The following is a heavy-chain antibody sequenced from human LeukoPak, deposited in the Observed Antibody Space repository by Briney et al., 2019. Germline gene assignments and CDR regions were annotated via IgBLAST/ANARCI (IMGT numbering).Heavy chain of an antibody. CDR2: ISAYNGNT. J-gene: IGHJ5*02. CDR1: GYTFTSYG. V-gene: IGHV1-18*01. D-gene: IGHD6-6*01. Sequence: GASVKVSCKASGYTFTSYGISWVRQAPGQGLEWMGWISAYNGNTNYAQKLQGRVTMTTDTSTSTAYMELRSLRSDDTAVYYCATYGHSSSSNWFDPWGQGTLVTVSS. CDR3: ATYGHSSSSNWFDP.